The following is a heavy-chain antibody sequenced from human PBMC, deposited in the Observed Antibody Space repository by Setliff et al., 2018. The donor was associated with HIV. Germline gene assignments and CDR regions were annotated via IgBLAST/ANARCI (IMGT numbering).Heavy chain of an antibody. J-gene: IGHJ6*03. CDR3: AKDFTVTTQHYFYYMDV. D-gene: IGHD4-17*01. CDR1: GFTFDDYA. CDR2: ISWNSGNI. Sequence: SLRLSCAASGFTFDDYAMHWVRQAPGKGLEWVSGISWNSGNIGYADSVKGRFTISRDNAKNSLYLQVNSLRAEDTALYYCAKDFTVTTQHYFYYMDVWGKGTTVTVSS. V-gene: IGHV3-9*01.